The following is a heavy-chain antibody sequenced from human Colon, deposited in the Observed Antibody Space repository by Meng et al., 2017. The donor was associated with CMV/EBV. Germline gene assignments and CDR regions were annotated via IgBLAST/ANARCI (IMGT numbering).Heavy chain of an antibody. CDR2: IRYDGSNK. J-gene: IGHJ6*02. CDR3: AKDLLWFGELNHYGLDV. CDR1: GFTFSKYG. V-gene: IGHV3-33*06. D-gene: IGHD3-10*01. Sequence: GESLKISCAASGFTFSKYGIHWVRQAPGKGLEWVAVIRYDGSNKSYADSVKGRFTISRDNSKNTLYLQMNSLRAEDTAVYFCAKDLLWFGELNHYGLDVWGQGTTVTVSS.